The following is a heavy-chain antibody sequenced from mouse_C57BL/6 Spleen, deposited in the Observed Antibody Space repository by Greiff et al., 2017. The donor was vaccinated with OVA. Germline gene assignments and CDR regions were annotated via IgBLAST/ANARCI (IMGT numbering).Heavy chain of an antibody. J-gene: IGHJ4*01. CDR3: TRNYGSSFYYAMDY. D-gene: IGHD1-1*01. CDR1: GFTFSSYA. Sequence: EVMLVESGEGLVKPGGSLKLSCAASGFTFSSYAMSWVRQTPEKRLEWVAYISSGGDYIYYAATVKGRFTISRDTARNTLYLQMSSLKSEDTAMYYCTRNYGSSFYYAMDYWGQGTSVTVSS. CDR2: ISSGGDYI. V-gene: IGHV5-9-1*02.